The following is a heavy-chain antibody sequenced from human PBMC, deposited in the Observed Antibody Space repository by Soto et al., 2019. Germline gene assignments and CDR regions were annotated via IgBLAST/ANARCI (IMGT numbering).Heavy chain of an antibody. CDR2: FSGSGGST. CDR1: GCTFSSFA. D-gene: IGHD1-1*01. Sequence: EVQLLESGGGLVQPGGSLRLSCAASGCTFSSFAMSWVRQAPGKGLEWVSAFSGSGGSTYYADSVKGRFTISRDNSKNTLYLQMNSLRAEDTDVYYCAKDGERWLQLYFDYCGQGPLVTVSS. CDR3: AKDGERWLQLYFDY. V-gene: IGHV3-23*01. J-gene: IGHJ4*02.